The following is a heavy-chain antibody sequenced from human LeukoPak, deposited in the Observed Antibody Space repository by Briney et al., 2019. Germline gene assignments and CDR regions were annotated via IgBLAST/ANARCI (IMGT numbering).Heavy chain of an antibody. V-gene: IGHV4-34*01. CDR1: GGSFSGYY. Sequence: KPSETLSLTRAVYGGSFSGYYWSWIRQPPGKGLEWIGEINHSGSTNYNPSLKSRVTISVDTSKNQFSLKLSSVTAADTAVYYCARGHSALRITMVRGVWYNYWGQGTLVTVSS. D-gene: IGHD3-10*01. CDR2: INHSGST. J-gene: IGHJ4*02. CDR3: ARGHSALRITMVRGVWYNY.